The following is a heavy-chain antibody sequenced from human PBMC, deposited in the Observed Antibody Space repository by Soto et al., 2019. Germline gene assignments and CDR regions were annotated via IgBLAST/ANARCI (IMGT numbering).Heavy chain of an antibody. D-gene: IGHD3-16*01. V-gene: IGHV2-5*02. J-gene: IGHJ4*02. CDR2: IYWDDDE. Sequence: QITLKESGPTLVKTAQTLALTCTFSGFSLTTDGEGVGWVRQPPGEALEWLALIYWDDDERYSPSLKTRLTITKDPSKNQVVLIMTIVDPVDTATYYCAHSRNLITEDAQVGDFDYWGQGTLVTVSS. CDR1: GFSLTTDGEG. CDR3: AHSRNLITEDAQVGDFDY.